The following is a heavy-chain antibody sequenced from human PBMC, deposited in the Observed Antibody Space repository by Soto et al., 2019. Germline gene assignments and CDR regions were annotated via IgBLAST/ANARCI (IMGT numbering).Heavy chain of an antibody. V-gene: IGHV3-7*05. CDR3: ARDVSPGSSGYYLAAFDV. D-gene: IGHD6-25*01. CDR2: IKGDGSAK. Sequence: EVQLVESGGGLVQPGGSLRLSCAASGFTFGNDWMTWVRQAPGKGLEWVANIKGDGSAKSYLDSVRGRFTVSRDNAENSLFLQMNILRAEDTALYYCARDVSPGSSGYYLAAFDVWGQGTMVTVS. J-gene: IGHJ3*01. CDR1: GFTFGNDW.